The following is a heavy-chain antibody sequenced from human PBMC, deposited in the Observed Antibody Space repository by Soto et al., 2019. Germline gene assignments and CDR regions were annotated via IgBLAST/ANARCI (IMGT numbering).Heavy chain of an antibody. V-gene: IGHV4-61*01. CDR3: ARVLYSYGHGAYYFDY. CDR1: GGSVSSGSYY. J-gene: IGHJ4*02. D-gene: IGHD5-18*01. CDR2: IYYSGGT. Sequence: SETLSLTCTVSGGSVSSGSYYWSWIRQPPGKGLEWIGYIYYSGGTNYNPSLKSRVTISVDTSKNQFSLKLSSVTAADTAVYYCARVLYSYGHGAYYFDYWGQGTLVTVSS.